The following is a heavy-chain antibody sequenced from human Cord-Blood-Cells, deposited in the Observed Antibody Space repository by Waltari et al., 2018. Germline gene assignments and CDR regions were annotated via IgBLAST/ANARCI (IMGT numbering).Heavy chain of an antibody. D-gene: IGHD7-27*01. Sequence: QVQLQQWGAGLLKPSETLSLTCAVYGGSFSGSYWSWIRQPPGKGLEWIGEINHSGSTNYNPSLKSRVTISVDTSKNQFSLKLSSVTAADTAVYYCARGRTGDPPGAFDIWGQGTMVTVSS. V-gene: IGHV4-34*01. CDR2: INHSGST. J-gene: IGHJ3*02. CDR3: ARGRTGDPPGAFDI. CDR1: GGSFSGSY.